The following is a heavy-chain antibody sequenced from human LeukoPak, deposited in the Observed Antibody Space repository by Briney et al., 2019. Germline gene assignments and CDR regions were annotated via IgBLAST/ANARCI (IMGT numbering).Heavy chain of an antibody. D-gene: IGHD4-17*01. CDR1: GGSISSYY. CDR2: IYYSGST. CDR3: ARAGAIATVTGMVFDY. Sequence: SETLSLTCTVSGGSISSYYWSWIRQPPGKGLEWIGYIYYSGSTNYNPSLKSRVTISVDTSENQFSLKLSSATAADTAVYYCARAGAIATVTGMVFDYWGQGTLVTVSS. V-gene: IGHV4-59*01. J-gene: IGHJ4*02.